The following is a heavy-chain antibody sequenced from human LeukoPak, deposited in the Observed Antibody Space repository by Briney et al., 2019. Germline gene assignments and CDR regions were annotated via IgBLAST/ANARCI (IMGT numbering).Heavy chain of an antibody. Sequence: ASVKVSCKVSGYTLTKLSMHWVRQAPGKGLEWMGGFDPEDGETIYAQKFQGRVTMTEDTSTDTAYMELSSLRSEDTAVYYCATNSVSYLRYYYKYMDVWGKGTTVTVSS. J-gene: IGHJ6*03. V-gene: IGHV1-24*01. D-gene: IGHD1-26*01. CDR1: GYTLTKLS. CDR2: FDPEDGET. CDR3: ATNSVSYLRYYYKYMDV.